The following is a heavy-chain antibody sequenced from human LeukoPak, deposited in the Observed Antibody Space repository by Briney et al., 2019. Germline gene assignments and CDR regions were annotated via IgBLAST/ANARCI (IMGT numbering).Heavy chain of an antibody. D-gene: IGHD6-19*01. V-gene: IGHV1-18*01. CDR3: ARGGQWLVHNYYYYYYMDV. Sequence: ASVTLSFKASGYTFTSYGISWVRQAPGQGLEWMGWISAYHGNTNYAQKLQGRVTMTTDTSTSTAYMELRSLRSDDTAVYYCARGGQWLVHNYYYYYYMDVWGKGTTVTVSS. J-gene: IGHJ6*03. CDR2: ISAYHGNT. CDR1: GYTFTSYG.